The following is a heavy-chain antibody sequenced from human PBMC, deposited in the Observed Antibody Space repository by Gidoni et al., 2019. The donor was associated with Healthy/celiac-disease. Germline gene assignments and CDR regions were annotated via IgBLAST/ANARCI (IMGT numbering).Heavy chain of an antibody. J-gene: IGHJ5*02. CDR1: GFPVSSNY. CDR2: IYSGGSK. V-gene: IGHV3-66*01. D-gene: IGHD6-13*01. Sequence: EVQLVESGGGLVQPGGSLRLSCAASGFPVSSNYMSWVRQAPGKGLEWVSVIYSGGSKYYADSVKGRFTISRDNSKNTLYLQMNSLRAEDTAVYYCARTPSSSWNNWFDPWGQGTLVTVSS. CDR3: ARTPSSSWNNWFDP.